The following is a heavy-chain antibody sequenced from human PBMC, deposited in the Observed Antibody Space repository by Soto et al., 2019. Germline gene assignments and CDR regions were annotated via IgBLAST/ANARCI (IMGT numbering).Heavy chain of an antibody. Sequence: SETLSLTCTVSGGSISSYYWSWIRQPPGKGLEWIGYIYYSGSTNYNPSLKSRVTISVDTSKNQFSLKLSSVTAADTAVYYCASHPHASYNWNYYYNYYYMDVWGKGTTVTVS. D-gene: IGHD1-7*01. J-gene: IGHJ6*03. CDR1: GGSISSYY. V-gene: IGHV4-59*08. CDR2: IYYSGST. CDR3: ASHPHASYNWNYYYNYYYMDV.